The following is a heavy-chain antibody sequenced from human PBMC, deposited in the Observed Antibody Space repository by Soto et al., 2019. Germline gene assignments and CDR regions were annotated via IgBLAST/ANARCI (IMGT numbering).Heavy chain of an antibody. Sequence: PSETLSLTCAVYGGSFSGYYWSWIRQPPGKGLEWIGEINHSGSTNYNPSLKSRVTISVDTSKNQFSLKLSSVTAADTAVYYCARRVKRYSSGWDRYYFDYWGQGTLVTVSS. CDR3: ARRVKRYSSGWDRYYFDY. CDR1: GGSFSGYY. CDR2: INHSGST. J-gene: IGHJ4*02. V-gene: IGHV4-34*01. D-gene: IGHD6-19*01.